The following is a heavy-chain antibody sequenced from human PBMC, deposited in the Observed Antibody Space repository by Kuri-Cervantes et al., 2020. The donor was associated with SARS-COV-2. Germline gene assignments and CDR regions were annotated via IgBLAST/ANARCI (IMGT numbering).Heavy chain of an antibody. CDR2: IYSGGST. Sequence: GGSXXXXXAAXXXXXSSNYMSWVRQAPGKGLEWVSVIYSGGSTYYADSVKGRFTISRDNSKNTLYLQMNSLRAEDTAVYYCAKGLLLGTTFSAGGYYFDYWGQGTLVTVSS. CDR1: XXXXSSNY. CDR3: AKGLLLGTTFSAGGYYFDY. J-gene: IGHJ4*02. D-gene: IGHD1-1*01. V-gene: IGHV3-53*01.